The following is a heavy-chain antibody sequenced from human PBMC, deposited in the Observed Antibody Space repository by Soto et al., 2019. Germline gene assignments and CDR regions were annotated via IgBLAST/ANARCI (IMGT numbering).Heavy chain of an antibody. CDR2: IYYSGST. J-gene: IGHJ5*02. V-gene: IGHV4-31*03. CDR1: GGSISSGGYY. Sequence: QVQLQESGPGLVKPSQTLSLTCTVSGGSISSGGYYWSWIRQHPGKGLEWIGYIYYSGSTYYNPPIKRRXXISVDTSKNQFSLKLSSVTAADTAVYYCAREAAGILNWFDPWGQGTLVTVSS. CDR3: AREAAGILNWFDP. D-gene: IGHD6-25*01.